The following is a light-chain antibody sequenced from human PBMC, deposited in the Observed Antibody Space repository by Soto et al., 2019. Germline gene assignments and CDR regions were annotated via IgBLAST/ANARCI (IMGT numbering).Light chain of an antibody. Sequence: DIQMTQSPSTLSGSVGGRVTITCRASQSISDWLAWFQLKPGKAPKLLIYDASSLESGVPSRFSGSGSGTEFTLTISSLQPDDFATYYCQQYNNYSTFGQGTKVDIK. V-gene: IGKV1-5*01. CDR1: QSISDW. CDR3: QQYNNYST. J-gene: IGKJ1*01. CDR2: DAS.